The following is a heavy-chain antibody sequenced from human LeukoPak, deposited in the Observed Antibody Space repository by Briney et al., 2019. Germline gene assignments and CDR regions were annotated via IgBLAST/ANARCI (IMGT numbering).Heavy chain of an antibody. D-gene: IGHD3-22*01. Sequence: PSQTLSLTCTVSGGSISSGGYYWSWIRQHPGKGLEWIGYIYYSGSTYYNPSLKSRVTISVDTSKNQFSLKLSSVTAADTAVYYCARDTYYYDSSGYYRGAVGVDYWGQGTLVTVSS. CDR3: ARDTYYYDSSGYYRGAVGVDY. CDR1: GGSISSGGYY. V-gene: IGHV4-31*03. CDR2: IYYSGST. J-gene: IGHJ4*02.